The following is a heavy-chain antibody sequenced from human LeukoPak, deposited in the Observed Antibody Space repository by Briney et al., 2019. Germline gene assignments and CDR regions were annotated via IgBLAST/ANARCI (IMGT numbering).Heavy chain of an antibody. Sequence: SETLSLTCTVSGGSISSGSYYWSWIRQPAGKGLEWIGRIYTSGSTNYNPSLKSRVTISVDTSKNQFSLKLSSVTAADTAVYYCARILSSSGRDYWGQGTLVTVSS. D-gene: IGHD6-6*01. CDR1: GGSISSGSYY. CDR2: IYTSGST. CDR3: ARILSSSGRDY. V-gene: IGHV4-61*02. J-gene: IGHJ4*02.